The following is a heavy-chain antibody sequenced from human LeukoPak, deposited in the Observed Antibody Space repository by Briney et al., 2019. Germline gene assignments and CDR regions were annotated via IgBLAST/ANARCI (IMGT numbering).Heavy chain of an antibody. D-gene: IGHD3-22*01. CDR1: GGSISSYY. CDR3: AREGTVVVIPVGNYYYYGMDV. J-gene: IGHJ6*02. CDR2: IYTSGST. Sequence: PSETLSLTCTVSGGSISSYYWSWIRQPAGKGLEWIGRIYTSGSTNCNPSLKSRVTMSVDTSKNQFSLKLSSVTAADTAVHYCAREGTVVVIPVGNYYYYGMDVWGQGTTVTVSS. V-gene: IGHV4-4*07.